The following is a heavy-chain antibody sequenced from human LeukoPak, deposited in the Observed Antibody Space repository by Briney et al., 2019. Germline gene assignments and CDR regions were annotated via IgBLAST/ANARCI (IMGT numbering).Heavy chain of an antibody. CDR1: GFTVSSNY. D-gene: IGHD3-10*01. V-gene: IGHV3-21*01. J-gene: IGHJ4*02. CDR3: ARGYGSGSHDY. Sequence: PGGSLRLSCAASGFTVSSNYMSWVRQAPGKGLEWVSSTSSSSSYIYYADSVKGRFTISRDNAKNSLYLQMNSLRAEDTAVHYCARGYGSGSHDYWGQGTLVTVSS. CDR2: TSSSSSYI.